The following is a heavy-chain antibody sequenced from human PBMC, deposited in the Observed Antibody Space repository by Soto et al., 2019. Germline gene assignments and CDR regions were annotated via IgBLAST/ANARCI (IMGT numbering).Heavy chain of an antibody. CDR2: IYPGDSDT. Sequence: GESLKISCKGSGYSFTSYWIGWVRQMPGKGLEWMGIIYPGDSDTRYNPSFQGQVTISADKSITTTYLQWSSLKASDTAIYYCAASIFYYGMDVWGQGTTVTVSS. CDR3: AASIFYYGMDV. V-gene: IGHV5-51*01. CDR1: GYSFTSYW. J-gene: IGHJ6*02.